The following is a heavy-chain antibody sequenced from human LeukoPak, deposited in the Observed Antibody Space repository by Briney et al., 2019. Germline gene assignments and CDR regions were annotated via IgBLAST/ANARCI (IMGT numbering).Heavy chain of an antibody. Sequence: SETLSLTCTVSSGSINNYYWSWIRQTPGKGLEWIGYILSSGSTYYSPSLKSRVTISVDTSKNQFSLKLSSVTAADTAVYYCASRSDFHYYYYYGMDVWGQGTTVTVSS. CDR2: ILSSGST. V-gene: IGHV4-4*08. CDR3: ASRSDFHYYYYYGMDV. CDR1: SGSINNYY. D-gene: IGHD3/OR15-3a*01. J-gene: IGHJ6*02.